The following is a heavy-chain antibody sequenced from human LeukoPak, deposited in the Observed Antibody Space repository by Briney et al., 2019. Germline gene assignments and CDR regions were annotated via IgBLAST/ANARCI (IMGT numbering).Heavy chain of an antibody. CDR2: FDPEDGET. CDR3: ATMIAVASPFDY. V-gene: IGHV1-24*01. CDR1: GYTLTELS. Sequence: ASVKVSCKVSGYTLTELSMHWVRQAPGKGLEWMGGFDPEDGETIYAQKFQGRVTMTEDTSTDTAYMELSSLRSEDTAVYYSATMIAVASPFDYWGQGTLVTVSS. J-gene: IGHJ4*02. D-gene: IGHD6-19*01.